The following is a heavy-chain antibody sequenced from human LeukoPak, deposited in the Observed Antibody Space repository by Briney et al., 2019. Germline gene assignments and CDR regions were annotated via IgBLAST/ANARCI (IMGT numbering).Heavy chain of an antibody. CDR2: INPSGGST. J-gene: IGHJ2*01. CDR3: ARDLLFMSIAARQQSAGGYFDL. CDR1: GYTFTGYY. Sequence: ASVKVSCKASGYTFTGYYMHWVRQAPGQGLEWMGIINPSGGSTSYAQKFQGRVTMTRDMSTSTVYMELSSLRSEDTAVYYCARDLLFMSIAARQQSAGGYFDLWGRGTLVTVSS. D-gene: IGHD6-6*01. V-gene: IGHV1-46*01.